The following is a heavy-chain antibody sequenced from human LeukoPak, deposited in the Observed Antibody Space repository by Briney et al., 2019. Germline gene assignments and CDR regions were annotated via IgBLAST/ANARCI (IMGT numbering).Heavy chain of an antibody. CDR3: ARDHWRRLDY. D-gene: IGHD3-3*01. J-gene: IGHJ4*02. CDR2: ISHDGSEK. V-gene: IGHV3-7*03. Sequence: GGSLRLSCTASAFTFSDHWMRWVRQAPGKGLEWVAIISHDGSEKSYVDSVKGRFTISRDNAKNSLYLQMNSLRAEDTAVYYCARDHWRRLDYWGQGTLVTVSS. CDR1: AFTFSDHW.